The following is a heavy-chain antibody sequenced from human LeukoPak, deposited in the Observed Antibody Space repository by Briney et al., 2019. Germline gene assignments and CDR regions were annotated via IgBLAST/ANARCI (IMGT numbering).Heavy chain of an antibody. D-gene: IGHD3-3*01. V-gene: IGHV4-59*08. Sequence: SETLSLTCTVSGGSISSYYWSWIQQPAGKGLEWIGYIYYSGSTNYNPSLKSRVTISVDTSKNQFSLKLSSVTAADTAVYYCARGPATITIFGVVNWFDPWGQGTLVTVSS. J-gene: IGHJ5*02. CDR3: ARGPATITIFGVVNWFDP. CDR1: GGSISSYY. CDR2: IYYSGST.